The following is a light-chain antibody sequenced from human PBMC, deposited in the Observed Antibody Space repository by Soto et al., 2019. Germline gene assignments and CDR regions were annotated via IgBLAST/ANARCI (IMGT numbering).Light chain of an antibody. CDR1: QSISSW. Sequence: DILMTQAPSTLSASVGDRVTITCRASQSISSWLDWYQQKPGQAPTILLYDASTWESGVPSRFSASGSGTEFTLTLSSLQPDEFASYYCHNYTRFFGPGTKVDIK. CDR2: DAS. CDR3: HNYTRF. V-gene: IGKV1-5*01. J-gene: IGKJ3*01.